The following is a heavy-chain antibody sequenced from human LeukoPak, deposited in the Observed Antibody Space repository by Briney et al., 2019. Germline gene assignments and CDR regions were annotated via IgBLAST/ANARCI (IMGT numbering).Heavy chain of an antibody. J-gene: IGHJ4*02. Sequence: GGSLRLSCAASGFDFGAYEMNWVRQAPGKGLEWVAYFAGSDTTKYYADSVRGRFTISRDNAKNSLYLQTNSLRAEDTALYYCTTLGYHLDSWGQGTLVTVSS. CDR3: TTLGYHLDS. CDR1: GFDFGAYE. CDR2: FAGSDTTK. D-gene: IGHD3-22*01. V-gene: IGHV3-48*03.